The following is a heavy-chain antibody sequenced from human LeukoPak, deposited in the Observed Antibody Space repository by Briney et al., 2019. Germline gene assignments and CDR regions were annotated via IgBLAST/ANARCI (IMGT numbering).Heavy chain of an antibody. V-gene: IGHV3-23*01. D-gene: IGHD1-26*01. CDR2: ISGSGGST. CDR3: ARARELEPYFDY. Sequence: GGSLRLSCAASGFTFSSYGMSWVRQAPGKGLEWVSAISGSGGSTYYADSVKGRFTISRDNAKNSLYLQMNSLRAEDTAVYYCARARELEPYFDYWGQGTLVTVSS. J-gene: IGHJ4*02. CDR1: GFTFSSYG.